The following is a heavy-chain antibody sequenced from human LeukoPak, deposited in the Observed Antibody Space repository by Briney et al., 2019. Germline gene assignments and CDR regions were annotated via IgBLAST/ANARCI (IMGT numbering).Heavy chain of an antibody. J-gene: IGHJ3*02. CDR1: GGSISSYY. CDR3: ARESPEQLDAFDI. CDR2: IYYSGST. D-gene: IGHD1-1*01. V-gene: IGHV4-59*01. Sequence: PSETLSLTCTVSGGSISSYYWSWIRQPPGKGLEWIGYIYYSGSTNYNPSLKSRVTISVDTSKNQFSLKLSSVTAADTAVYYCARESPEQLDAFDIWGQGTMVTVSS.